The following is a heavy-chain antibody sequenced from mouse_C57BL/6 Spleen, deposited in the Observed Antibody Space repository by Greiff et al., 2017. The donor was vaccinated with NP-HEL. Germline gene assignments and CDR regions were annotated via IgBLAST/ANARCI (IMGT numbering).Heavy chain of an antibody. Sequence: VQLVESGAELVKPGASVKISCKASGYAFSSYWMNWVKQRPGKGLEWIGQIYPGDGDTNYNGKFKGKATLTADKSSSTAYMQLSSLTSEDSAVYFCARDDSAWFAYWGQGTLVTVSA. D-gene: IGHD2-13*01. CDR1: GYAFSSYW. J-gene: IGHJ3*01. V-gene: IGHV1-80*01. CDR3: ARDDSAWFAY. CDR2: IYPGDGDT.